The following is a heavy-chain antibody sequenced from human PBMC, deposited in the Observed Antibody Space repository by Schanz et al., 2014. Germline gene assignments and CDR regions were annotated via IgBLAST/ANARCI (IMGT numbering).Heavy chain of an antibody. V-gene: IGHV3-23*01. Sequence: VQLLESGGALVQPGGSLRLSCSASGFTFSTYAMSWVRQAPGKGLEWVSAINGNGGITYYADPVKGRFTISRDNSKNTLYLQMNSLRSEDTAVYYCAGTYCSSTSCYTGYYYMDVWGKGTTVTVSS. CDR2: INGNGGIT. J-gene: IGHJ6*03. CDR3: AGTYCSSTSCYTGYYYMDV. D-gene: IGHD2-2*02. CDR1: GFTFSTYA.